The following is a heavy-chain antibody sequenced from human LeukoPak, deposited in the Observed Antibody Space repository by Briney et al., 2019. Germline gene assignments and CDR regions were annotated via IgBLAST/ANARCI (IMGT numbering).Heavy chain of an antibody. J-gene: IGHJ4*01. CDR2: ISYDGGHK. V-gene: IGHV3-30*18. Sequence: GGSLRLSCAASGFTFSSSAMSWVRQAPGKGLEWVAVISYDGGHKYYADSVKGRFTISRDNSKNTLYLQMNSLRAEDTAVYYCAKDLFYDILTGYFDYWGHGTLVTVSS. CDR1: GFTFSSSA. D-gene: IGHD3-9*01. CDR3: AKDLFYDILTGYFDY.